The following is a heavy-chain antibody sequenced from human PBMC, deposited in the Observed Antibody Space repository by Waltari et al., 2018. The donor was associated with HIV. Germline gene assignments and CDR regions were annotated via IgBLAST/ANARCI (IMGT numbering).Heavy chain of an antibody. D-gene: IGHD1-26*01. Sequence: QVQLQESGPGLVKPSQTLSLTCTVSGGSISSAGYYWSWIRQHQGQGLEWIGYIYYSGSTYYNPSLKSRVTISVDTSKNQFSLKLSSVTAADTAVYYCARELWGALGGYFDYWGQGTLVTVSS. CDR1: GGSISSAGYY. CDR3: ARELWGALGGYFDY. V-gene: IGHV4-31*03. CDR2: IYYSGST. J-gene: IGHJ4*02.